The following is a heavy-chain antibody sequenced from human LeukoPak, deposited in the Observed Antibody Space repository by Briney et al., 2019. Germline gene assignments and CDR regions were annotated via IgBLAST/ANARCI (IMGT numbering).Heavy chain of an antibody. V-gene: IGHV3-48*03. D-gene: IGHD1-26*01. CDR3: ARVGGATAVTMYFEY. J-gene: IGHJ4*02. Sequence: PGRSLRLSCAASGFTFSSYEMNWVRQAPGKGLEWVSYINTGGGTIYAASVKGRFTISRDNARNSLYLQMNSLRDEDTAVYYCARVGGATAVTMYFEYWGQGTLVTVSS. CDR1: GFTFSSYE. CDR2: INTGGGTI.